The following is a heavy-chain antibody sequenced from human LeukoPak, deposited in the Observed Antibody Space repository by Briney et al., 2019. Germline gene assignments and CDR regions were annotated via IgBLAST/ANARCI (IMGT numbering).Heavy chain of an antibody. V-gene: IGHV3-30-3*01. CDR2: ISNDGSNK. CDR3: ARGSSTSLDY. D-gene: IGHD2-2*01. J-gene: IGHJ4*02. Sequence: GGSLRLSCAASGFTFSSYAMHWVRQAPGKGLEWVAVISNDGSNKYYADSVKGRFTISRDNSKNTLYLQMNSLGAEDTAVYYCARGSSTSLDYWGQGTLVTVSS. CDR1: GFTFSSYA.